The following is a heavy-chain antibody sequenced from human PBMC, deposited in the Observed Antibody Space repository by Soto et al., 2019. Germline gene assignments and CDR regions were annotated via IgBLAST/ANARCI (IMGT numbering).Heavy chain of an antibody. D-gene: IGHD2-21*02. J-gene: IGHJ5*02. V-gene: IGHV4-31*03. Sequence: SETLSLTCTVSGDSIGGVGYWSWIRQFPGRGLEWIGCISSSGSTYYNPALNNRISLSLDTSQNQFSLKLLSVTAADTAIYYCARSGVTGIVIPSHWFDPWGQGTVGTAPQ. CDR1: GDSIGGVGY. CDR3: ARSGVTGIVIPSHWFDP. CDR2: ISSSGST.